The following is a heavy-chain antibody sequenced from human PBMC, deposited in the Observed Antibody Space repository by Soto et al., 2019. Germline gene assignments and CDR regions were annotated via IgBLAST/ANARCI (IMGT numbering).Heavy chain of an antibody. CDR3: ARDYCSTSSCYDY. CDR2: ISGSGGST. J-gene: IGHJ4*02. V-gene: IGHV3-23*01. Sequence: PGGSLRLSCAASGFTFSSYAMSWVRQAPGKGLEWVSAISGSGGSTYYADSVKGRFTISRDPPKKTVHLQMNRLRAEDTALYYCARDYCSTSSCYDYWGQGTMVTVSS. CDR1: GFTFSSYA. D-gene: IGHD2-2*01.